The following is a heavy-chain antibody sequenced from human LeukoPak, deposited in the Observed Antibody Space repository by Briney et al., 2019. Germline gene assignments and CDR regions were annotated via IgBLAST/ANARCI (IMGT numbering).Heavy chain of an antibody. D-gene: IGHD6-25*01. CDR1: GFTFSSYG. CDR3: AKGVLAAYRYNYYYMDV. J-gene: IGHJ6*03. V-gene: IGHV3-23*01. CDR2: ISGSGTTT. Sequence: GGSLRLSCAASGFTFSSYGMHWVRQAPGKGLEWVSAISGSGTTTYYADSVKGRFTISRDNSKNTLYLQMSSLRADDTAVYYCAKGVLAAYRYNYYYMDVWGKGTTVTISS.